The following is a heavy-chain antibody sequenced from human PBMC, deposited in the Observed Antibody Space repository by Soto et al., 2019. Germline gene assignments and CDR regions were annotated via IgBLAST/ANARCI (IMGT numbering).Heavy chain of an antibody. CDR3: ARASRAYDFWSGDSKVYYYYGIYF. Sequence: EVQLVESGGGLVQPGGSLRLSCAASGFTFSSYSMNWVRQAPGKGLEWVSYISSSSSTIYYADSVKGRFTISRDNDKNSLYVQMNSPRDEDTAVYYCARASRAYDFWSGDSKVYYYYGIYFWCQGTTVTVSS. D-gene: IGHD3-3*01. CDR2: ISSSSSTI. J-gene: IGHJ6*02. V-gene: IGHV3-48*02. CDR1: GFTFSSYS.